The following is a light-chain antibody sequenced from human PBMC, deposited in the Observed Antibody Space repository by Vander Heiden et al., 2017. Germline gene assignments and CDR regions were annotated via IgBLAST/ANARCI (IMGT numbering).Light chain of an antibody. CDR3: SSYLVTGDYV. V-gene: IGLV2-8*01. CDR2: DVT. J-gene: IGLJ1*01. Sequence: QSALTQSPSASGSPGQSVTISCTGPSLDIGGYDHVSWYKWHPGKAPKLIIYDVTKRPSGVPDRFSGSKSGNTASLTVSGLQAEDEADYFCSSYLVTGDYVFGTGTKVTVL. CDR1: SLDIGGYDH.